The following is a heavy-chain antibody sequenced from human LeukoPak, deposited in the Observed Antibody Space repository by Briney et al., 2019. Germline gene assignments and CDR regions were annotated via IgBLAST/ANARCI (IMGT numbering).Heavy chain of an antibody. CDR1: GGSISSYY. D-gene: IGHD6-6*01. V-gene: IGHV4-59*01. CDR3: ARKGAARPGAFDY. Sequence: SETLSLTCTVSGGSISSYYWSWIRQPPGKGLEWIGYIYYSGSTNYNPSLKSRVTISVDTSKNQFSLKLSSVTAADTAVYYCARKGAARPGAFDYWGQGTLVTVSS. J-gene: IGHJ4*02. CDR2: IYYSGST.